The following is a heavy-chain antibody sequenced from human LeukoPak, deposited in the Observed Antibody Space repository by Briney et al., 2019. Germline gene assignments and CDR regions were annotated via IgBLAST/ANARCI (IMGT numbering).Heavy chain of an antibody. V-gene: IGHV3-21*01. Sequence: GGSLRLSCAASGFTFSSYNMNWVRQAPGEGLEWSSSITRNSNYIYYADSVKGRFTISRDNGKSSLFLQMDSLRAEDTAIYFCARDPYSGNYGPYYYYYMDVWGKGTTVTVSS. CDR3: ARDPYSGNYGPYYYYYMDV. J-gene: IGHJ6*03. CDR2: ITRNSNYI. D-gene: IGHD3-3*01. CDR1: GFTFSSYN.